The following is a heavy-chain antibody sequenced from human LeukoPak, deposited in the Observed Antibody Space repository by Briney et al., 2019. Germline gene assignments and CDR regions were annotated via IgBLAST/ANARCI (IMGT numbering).Heavy chain of an antibody. Sequence: GGSLRLSCAASGFTVSGTHMSWVRQGPGKGLEWVSAMYTGGTTYYADSVKGRFTISRDNSKNTLYLHMNSLRAEDTAVYYCAKDEVTSGGGLASWGQGTLVTVSS. D-gene: IGHD2-21*02. CDR3: AKDEVTSGGGLAS. CDR1: GFTVSGTH. J-gene: IGHJ4*02. V-gene: IGHV3-53*01. CDR2: MYTGGTT.